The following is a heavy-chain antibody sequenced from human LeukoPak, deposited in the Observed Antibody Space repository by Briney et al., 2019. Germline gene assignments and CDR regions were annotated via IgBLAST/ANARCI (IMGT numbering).Heavy chain of an antibody. J-gene: IGHJ4*02. D-gene: IGHD1-26*01. CDR3: ARTGVGGGYRFDY. CDR2: ISGSGGST. Sequence: PGGSLRLSCAASGFTFSNYAMTWVRQAPGKGLEWFSGISGSGGSTYYVDSVRGRFTISRDNSKNTFDVQMNSLRAEDTAIYYCARTGVGGGYRFDYWGQGTLVTVSS. V-gene: IGHV3-23*01. CDR1: GFTFSNYA.